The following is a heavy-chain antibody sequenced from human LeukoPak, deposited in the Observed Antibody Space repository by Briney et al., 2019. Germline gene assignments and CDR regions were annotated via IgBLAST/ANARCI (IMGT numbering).Heavy chain of an antibody. CDR2: IYYRGHT. D-gene: IGHD2-15*01. CDR1: GGSISTSNYY. V-gene: IGHV4-39*07. Sequence: PETLSLTCNVSGGSISTSNYYWGWIRQPPGKGLEWIGSIYYRGHTYYNPSLKSRVTISVDTSKNQFSLKLRSVTAADTAVYYCARDRSGGDYFHVWGQGTLVTVSS. J-gene: IGHJ4*02. CDR3: ARDRSGGDYFHV.